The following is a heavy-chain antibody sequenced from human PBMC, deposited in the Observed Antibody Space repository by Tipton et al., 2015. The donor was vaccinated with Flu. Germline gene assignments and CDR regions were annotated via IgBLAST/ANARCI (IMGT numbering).Heavy chain of an antibody. J-gene: IGHJ6*02. V-gene: IGHV1-2*02. D-gene: IGHD2-15*01. CDR1: GYTFTDYY. Sequence: QVQLVQSGAEVKKPGASVKVSCKASGYTFTDYYIHWVRQAPGQGLEWMGWIISNSGGTNYAQKFQGRVTMTRDTSISTAYMELSRLRPDDTAVYYCARGGYCGGGRCLHFYYALDVWSQGNTVTVSS. CDR3: ARGGYCGGGRCLHFYYALDV. CDR2: IISNSGGT.